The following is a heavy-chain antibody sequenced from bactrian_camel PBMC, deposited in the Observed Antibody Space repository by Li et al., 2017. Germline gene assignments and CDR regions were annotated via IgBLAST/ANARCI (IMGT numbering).Heavy chain of an antibody. CDR2: IATGSGNT. CDR1: RNTYTTMC. J-gene: IGHJ4*01. V-gene: IGHV3S54*01. CDR3: GTGRGANRAGYCYANNY. D-gene: IGHD2*01. Sequence: VQLVESGGGSVQAGGSLTLSCAVPRNTYTTMCIGWFRQAPGKEREGVARIATGSGNTYYADSVKGRFAISQNYAKNTVFLQMNSLKPEDTAMYYCGTGRGANRAGYCYANNYWGQGTQVTVS.